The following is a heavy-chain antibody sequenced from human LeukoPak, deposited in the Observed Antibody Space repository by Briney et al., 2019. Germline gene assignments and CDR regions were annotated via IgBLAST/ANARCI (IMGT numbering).Heavy chain of an antibody. CDR3: AREMSIAADHYYYYGMDV. Sequence: PGGSLRLSCAVSGFTFSSYSMNWVRQAPGKGLEWVSSISSSSSYIYYADSVKGRFTISRDNAKNSLYLQMNSLRAEDTAVYYCAREMSIAADHYYYYGMDVWGQGTTVTVSS. D-gene: IGHD6-25*01. CDR1: GFTFSSYS. CDR2: ISSSSSYI. J-gene: IGHJ6*02. V-gene: IGHV3-21*01.